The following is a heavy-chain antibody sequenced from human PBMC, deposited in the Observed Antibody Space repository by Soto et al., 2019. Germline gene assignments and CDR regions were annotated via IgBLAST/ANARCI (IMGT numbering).Heavy chain of an antibody. D-gene: IGHD3-10*01. CDR2: IYSGGYT. Sequence: EVQLVESGGGLIQPGGSLRLSCAVSGFTVSNNYMSWVRQAPGKGLEGVSVIYSGGYTAYGDSVKGRFTISRDNSKNTLYLQMNSRGAGAAPVFSCARRRGGGGYWGQGTLVTVSS. V-gene: IGHV3-53*01. CDR3: ARRRGGGGY. J-gene: IGHJ4*02. CDR1: GFTVSNNY.